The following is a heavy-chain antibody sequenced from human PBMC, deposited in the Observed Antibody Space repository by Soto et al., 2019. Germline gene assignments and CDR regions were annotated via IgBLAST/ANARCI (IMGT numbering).Heavy chain of an antibody. CDR2: ISYDGSNK. CDR3: AKEWSSSSGWSHVDY. V-gene: IGHV3-30-3*01. CDR1: GFAFSSYA. J-gene: IGHJ4*01. D-gene: IGHD6-19*01. Sequence: GGSLRLSCAASGFAFSSYAMHWVRQAPGKGLEWVAVISYDGSNKYYADSVKGRFTISRDNSRNTLYLQMNSLRAEDTAVYYCAKEWSSSSGWSHVDYWGQGTLVTVSS.